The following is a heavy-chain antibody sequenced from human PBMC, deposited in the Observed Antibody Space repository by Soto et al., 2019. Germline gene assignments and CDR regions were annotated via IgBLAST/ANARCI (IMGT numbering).Heavy chain of an antibody. CDR2: VSHDGRNT. D-gene: IGHD6-19*01. V-gene: IGHV3-30*18. CDR1: GFTFSDYA. Sequence: VQLVESGGGVVQPGRSLRLSCAASGFTFSDYAMHWVRQAPGKGLEWVAVVSHDGRNTHYADSVKGRFTISRDSSKNLVSLDITSLRAEDTAVYYCAKGGRQWLVTSDFNYWGQGALVTVSS. CDR3: AKGGRQWLVTSDFNY. J-gene: IGHJ4*02.